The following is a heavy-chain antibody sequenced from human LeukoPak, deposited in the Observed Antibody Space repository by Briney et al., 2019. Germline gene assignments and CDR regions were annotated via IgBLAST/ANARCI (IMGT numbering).Heavy chain of an antibody. CDR3: AKDISRGRGGYFDY. D-gene: IGHD4-23*01. J-gene: IGHJ4*02. CDR1: GFTFDDYT. V-gene: IGHV3-43*01. Sequence: GGSLRLSCAASGFTFDDYTMHWVRQAPGKGLEWVSLISWDGGSTYYADSVKGRFTISRDNSKNSLYLQMNSLRTEDTALYYCAKDISRGRGGYFDYWGQGTLVTVSS. CDR2: ISWDGGST.